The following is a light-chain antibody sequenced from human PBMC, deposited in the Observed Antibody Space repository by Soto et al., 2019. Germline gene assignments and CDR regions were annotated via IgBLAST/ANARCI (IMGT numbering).Light chain of an antibody. Sequence: HSALTQPASVSGSPGQSITISGTGTSSDVGGYNYVSWDQQHPGKAPKLMIYEVSNRPSGVSNRFSGSKSGITASLTISGLQAEYEADYSCSSSTSSSTLEVVFGGGTQLTV. CDR1: SSDVGGYNY. J-gene: IGLJ2*01. CDR2: EVS. V-gene: IGLV2-14*01. CDR3: SSSTSSSTLEVV.